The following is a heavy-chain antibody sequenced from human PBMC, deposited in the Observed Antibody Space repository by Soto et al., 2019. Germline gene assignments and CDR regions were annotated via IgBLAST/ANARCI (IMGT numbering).Heavy chain of an antibody. Sequence: ASVKVSCKASGYTFTSYYMHWVRRAPGQGLEWMGIINPSGGSTSYAQKFQGRVTMTRDTSTSTVYMELSSLRSEDTAVYYCARDRLFSRGGWYYYGMDVWGQGTTVTVSS. D-gene: IGHD6-19*01. V-gene: IGHV1-46*01. CDR3: ARDRLFSRGGWYYYGMDV. J-gene: IGHJ6*02. CDR2: INPSGGST. CDR1: GYTFTSYY.